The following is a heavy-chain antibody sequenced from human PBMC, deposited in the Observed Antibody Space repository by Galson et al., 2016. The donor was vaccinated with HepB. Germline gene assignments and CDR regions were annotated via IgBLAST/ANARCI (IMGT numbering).Heavy chain of an antibody. V-gene: IGHV3-23*01. Sequence: SLRLSCAASGFTFSSYAMSWVRKAPGKGLHWVSSISGSVGSTYYADSVKGRFTISRDNSKNTLYLQINSLRAEDTAIYYCAKDLYDYYDTSGYGLGGNAFDIWGQGTMVTVSS. CDR2: ISGSVGST. J-gene: IGHJ3*02. CDR1: GFTFSSYA. D-gene: IGHD3-22*01. CDR3: AKDLYDYYDTSGYGLGGNAFDI.